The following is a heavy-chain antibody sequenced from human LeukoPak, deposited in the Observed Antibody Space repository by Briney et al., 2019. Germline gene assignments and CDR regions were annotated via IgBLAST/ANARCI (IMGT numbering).Heavy chain of an antibody. CDR3: ATIRVPHTKGFDP. CDR1: GGSFSGYY. V-gene: IGHV4-34*01. Sequence: SETLSLTCAVYGGSFSGYYWSWIRQPPGKGLEWIGEINHSGSTNYNPSLKSRVTISVDTSKNQFSLKLSSVTAADTAVYYCATIRVPHTKGFDPWGQGTLVTVSS. CDR2: INHSGST. J-gene: IGHJ5*02.